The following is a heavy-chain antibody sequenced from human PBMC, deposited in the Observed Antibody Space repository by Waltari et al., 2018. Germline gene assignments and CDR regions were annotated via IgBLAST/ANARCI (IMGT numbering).Heavy chain of an antibody. CDR1: GDSFTGSE. Sequence: QVQLVQSEAEVKKPGAAVRPSWMTAGDSFTGSETTGVRQASGQGAGWMGWLNPNSGDTDQAHNFQGRITMTTDTSITTAFLELTSLRSEDTAVYYCARGVGGAARGYYGMDVWGQGTSVTVS. V-gene: IGHV1-8*01. CDR2: LNPNSGDT. CDR3: ARGVGGAARGYYGMDV. J-gene: IGHJ6*02. D-gene: IGHD1-26*01.